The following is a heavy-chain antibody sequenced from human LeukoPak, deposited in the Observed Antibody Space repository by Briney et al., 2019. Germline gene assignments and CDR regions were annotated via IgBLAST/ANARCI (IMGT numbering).Heavy chain of an antibody. CDR2: IYYSGST. CDR1: GGSISSSSYY. CDR3: ASTTVVADGDAFDI. V-gene: IGHV4-39*07. D-gene: IGHD4-23*01. J-gene: IGHJ3*02. Sequence: PSETLSLTCTVSGGSISSSSYYWGWIRQPPGKGLEWIGSIYYSGSTYYNPSLKSRVTISVDTSKNQFSLKLSPVTAADTAVYYCASTTVVADGDAFDIWGQGTMVTVSS.